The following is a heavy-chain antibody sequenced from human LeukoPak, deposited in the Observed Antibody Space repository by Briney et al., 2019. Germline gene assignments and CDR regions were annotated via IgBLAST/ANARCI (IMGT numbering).Heavy chain of an antibody. CDR1: GGSISSGGYY. D-gene: IGHD1-26*01. CDR2: IYHSGST. J-gene: IGHJ3*02. V-gene: IGHV4-30-2*01. Sequence: SETLSLTCTVSGGSISSGGYYWSWIRQPPGKGLEWIGYIYHSGSTYYNPSLKSRVTISVDRSKIQFSLKLSSVTAADTAVYYCARGGVVGWELLSGAFDIWGQGTMVTVSS. CDR3: ARGGVVGWELLSGAFDI.